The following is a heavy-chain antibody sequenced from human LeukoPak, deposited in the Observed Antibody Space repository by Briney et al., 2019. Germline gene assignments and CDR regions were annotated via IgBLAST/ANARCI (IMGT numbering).Heavy chain of an antibody. D-gene: IGHD1-26*01. Sequence: SVKVSCKASGGTFSSYAISWVRQAPGQGLEWMGGIIPIFGTANYAQKFPGRVTITTDESTSTAYMELSSLRSEDTAVYYCARGVLRGGSWSPFDYWGQGTLVTVSS. V-gene: IGHV1-69*05. CDR3: ARGVLRGGSWSPFDY. CDR2: IIPIFGTA. J-gene: IGHJ4*02. CDR1: GGTFSSYA.